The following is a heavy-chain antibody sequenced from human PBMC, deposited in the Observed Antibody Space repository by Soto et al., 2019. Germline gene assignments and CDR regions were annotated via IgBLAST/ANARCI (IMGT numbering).Heavy chain of an antibody. CDR1: GGTFSSYA. Sequence: QVQLVQSGAEVKKPGSSVKVSCKASGGTFSSYAISWVRQAPGQGLEWMGGIILIFGTANYAQKFQRRVTITADKSTSTAYMELSSLRSEDTAVYYCAREGDDGYRLSWFDPWGHGTLVTVSS. V-gene: IGHV1-69*06. D-gene: IGHD3-16*02. CDR2: IILIFGTA. CDR3: AREGDDGYRLSWFDP. J-gene: IGHJ5*02.